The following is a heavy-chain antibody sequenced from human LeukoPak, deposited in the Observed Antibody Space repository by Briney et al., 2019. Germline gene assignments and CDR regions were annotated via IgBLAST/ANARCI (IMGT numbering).Heavy chain of an antibody. D-gene: IGHD3-10*01. CDR2: ISWEGQTT. V-gene: IGHV3-43*01. J-gene: IGHJ4*02. CDR3: TRDTDYGSATNYFDS. CDR1: GFTFDDYA. Sequence: GGSLRLSCAASGFTFDDYAMHWVRQAPGKGLEWVALISWEGQTTYYADSVRGRFTISRDNSKNSPYLQMNSLRTEDTAFYYCTRDTDYGSATNYFDSWGQGTLVSVSS.